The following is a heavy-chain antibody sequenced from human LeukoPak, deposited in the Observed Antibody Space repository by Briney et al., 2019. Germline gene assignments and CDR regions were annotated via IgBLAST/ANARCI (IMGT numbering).Heavy chain of an antibody. CDR2: IYHSGST. Sequence: SETLSLTCTVSGGSISSSSYYWGWIRQPPGKGLEWIGSIYHSGSTYYNPSLKSRVTISVDTSKNQFSLKLSSVTAADTAVYYCARVRTTNALCDYWGQGTLVTVSS. CDR1: GGSISSSSYY. CDR3: ARVRTTNALCDY. V-gene: IGHV4-39*07. J-gene: IGHJ4*02. D-gene: IGHD4-11*01.